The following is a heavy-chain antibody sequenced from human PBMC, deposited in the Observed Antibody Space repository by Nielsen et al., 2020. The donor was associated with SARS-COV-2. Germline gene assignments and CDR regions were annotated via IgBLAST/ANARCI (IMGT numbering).Heavy chain of an antibody. Sequence: GVLKISCRASGFSFSGYAMSWVRQAPGKGLEWVSALSGRGGTHYADFVKGRFTTSTDTSRTTLYLQMTSLRAEDTAIYYCARSTPYGTTWYGALDSWGQGTLVSVSS. J-gene: IGHJ4*02. CDR1: GFSFSGYA. CDR3: ARSTPYGTTWYGALDS. D-gene: IGHD6-13*01. CDR2: LSGRGGT. V-gene: IGHV3-23*01.